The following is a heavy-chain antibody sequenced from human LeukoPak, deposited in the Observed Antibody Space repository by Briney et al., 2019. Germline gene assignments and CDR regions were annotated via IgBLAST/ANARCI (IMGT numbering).Heavy chain of an antibody. CDR1: GGSIGSYY. CDR2: IYYSGST. J-gene: IGHJ6*02. Sequence: SETLSLTCTVSGGSIGSYYWSWIRQPPGKGLEWIGYIYYSGSTNYNPSLKSRVTLSVDTSKNQFSLKLISVTAADTAVYYCARGAGKYYFHGMDVWGQGTTVTVSS. CDR3: ARGAGKYYFHGMDV. V-gene: IGHV4-59*01.